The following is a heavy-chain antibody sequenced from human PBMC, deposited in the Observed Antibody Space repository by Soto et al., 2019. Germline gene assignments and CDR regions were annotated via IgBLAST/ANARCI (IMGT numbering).Heavy chain of an antibody. CDR2: IYYSGST. J-gene: IGHJ5*02. D-gene: IGHD6-13*01. Sequence: SETLSLTCTVSGGSVSSGSYYWNWIRQPPGKGLEWIGYIYYSGSTNYNPSLKSRVTISVDTSKNQFSLKLSSVTAADTAVYYCARARGIAAAGLEENWFDPWGQGTLVTVS. CDR3: ARARGIAAAGLEENWFDP. V-gene: IGHV4-61*01. CDR1: GGSVSSGSYY.